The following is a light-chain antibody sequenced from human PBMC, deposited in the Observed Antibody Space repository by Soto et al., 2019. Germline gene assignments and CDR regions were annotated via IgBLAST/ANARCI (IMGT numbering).Light chain of an antibody. Sequence: EIQTTPYPSSLSASVRYRFTITCQASQDTSNYLNWYQQKPGKAPKLLIYDASNLETGVPSSFSGSGSGTDFNLTISSLQPEDIATYYCQQYDSLPRTFGQGTKGDIK. CDR1: QDTSNY. V-gene: IGKV1-33*01. J-gene: IGKJ1*01. CDR3: QQYDSLPRT. CDR2: DAS.